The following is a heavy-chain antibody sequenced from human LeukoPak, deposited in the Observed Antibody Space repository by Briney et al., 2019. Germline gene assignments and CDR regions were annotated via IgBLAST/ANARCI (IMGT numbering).Heavy chain of an antibody. Sequence: ASVKVSCKASGYTFTSYAMHWVRQAPGQRLEWMGWINAGNGNTKYSQKFQGRVTITRDTSASTAYMELSSLRSEDTAVYYCARGDILTGYPDFDYWGQGTLVTVSS. V-gene: IGHV1-3*01. J-gene: IGHJ4*02. D-gene: IGHD3-9*01. CDR1: GYTFTSYA. CDR2: INAGNGNT. CDR3: ARGDILTGYPDFDY.